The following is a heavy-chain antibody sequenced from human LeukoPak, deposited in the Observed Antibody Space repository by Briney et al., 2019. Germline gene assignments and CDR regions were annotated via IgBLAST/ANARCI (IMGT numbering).Heavy chain of an antibody. D-gene: IGHD3-10*01. V-gene: IGHV1-2*02. CDR2: VNPNSGGT. Sequence: GASVKVSCKASGYTFTGYYMHWVRRAPGQGLEWRGWVNPNSGGTNYAQKFLGSVTMTGDTSINTAFMELSGLRSDDTAIYYCARGRGTTMVRGVITNYFDLWGRGSLVTVSS. CDR1: GYTFTGYY. J-gene: IGHJ2*01. CDR3: ARGRGTTMVRGVITNYFDL.